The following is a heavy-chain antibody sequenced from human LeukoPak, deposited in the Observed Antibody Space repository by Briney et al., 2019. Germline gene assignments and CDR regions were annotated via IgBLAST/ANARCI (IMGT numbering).Heavy chain of an antibody. D-gene: IGHD2-2*01. Sequence: GRSLRLSCAASGFTFSSYGMHWVRQAPGKGLEWVAVIWYDGSNKYYADSVKGRFTISRDNSKNTLYLQMNSLRAEDTALYYCAKGRCSSTSCPYYFDYWGQGTLVTVSS. CDR3: AKGRCSSTSCPYYFDY. V-gene: IGHV3-33*06. J-gene: IGHJ4*02. CDR2: IWYDGSNK. CDR1: GFTFSSYG.